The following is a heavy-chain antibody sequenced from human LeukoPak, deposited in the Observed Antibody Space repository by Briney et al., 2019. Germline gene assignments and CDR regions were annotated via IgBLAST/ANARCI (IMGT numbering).Heavy chain of an antibody. CDR2: INHSGST. CDR3: ARLPRLRAFDI. V-gene: IGHV4-34*01. J-gene: IGHJ3*02. CDR1: GGSFSGYY. D-gene: IGHD2-15*01. Sequence: SETLSLTCAVYGGSFSGYYGSWIRQPPGKGLEWIGEINHSGSTNYNPSLKSRVTISVDTSKNQFSLKLSSVTAADTAVYYCARLPRLRAFDIWGQGTMVTVSS.